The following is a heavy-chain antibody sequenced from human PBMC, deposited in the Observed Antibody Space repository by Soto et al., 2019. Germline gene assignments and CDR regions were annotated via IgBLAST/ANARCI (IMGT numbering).Heavy chain of an antibody. Sequence: EVQLVESGGGLVQPGGSLKLSCAASGFTFSGSAMHWVRQASGKGLEWVGRIRSKANSYATAYAASVKGRFTISRDDSKNTAYLQMNSLKTEDTAVYYCTVWGNPDERPGFDYWGQGTLVTVSS. CDR3: TVWGNPDERPGFDY. D-gene: IGHD3-16*01. V-gene: IGHV3-73*01. CDR2: IRSKANSYAT. J-gene: IGHJ4*02. CDR1: GFTFSGSA.